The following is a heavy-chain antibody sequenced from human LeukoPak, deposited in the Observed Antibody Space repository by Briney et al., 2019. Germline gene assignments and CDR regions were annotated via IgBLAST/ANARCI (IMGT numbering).Heavy chain of an antibody. CDR2: FDPEDGET. Sequence: ASVNVSCMLSGYTLTERSIHWVRQAPGGALEWVGGFDPEDGETVYAPKFQGRVTMTEDTSADTAYMELSSLRSEDTAVYYCTTCLNGAGQPVAIYYYGMDVWGQGTTVTVSS. CDR1: GYTLTERS. V-gene: IGHV1-24*01. D-gene: IGHD2-2*01. CDR3: TTCLNGAGQPVAIYYYGMDV. J-gene: IGHJ6*02.